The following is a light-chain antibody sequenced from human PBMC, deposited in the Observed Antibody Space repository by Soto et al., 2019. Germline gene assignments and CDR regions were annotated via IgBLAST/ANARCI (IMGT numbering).Light chain of an antibody. V-gene: IGLV2-14*01. CDR3: SSYRSGSTLV. J-gene: IGLJ2*01. Sequence: QSALTQPASVSGSPGQSITISCTGTSSDVGGSNYVSWYQQHPGKAPKLMIYDVHNRPSGISNRVSGSKSGNTASLTISGLQAEDESDYYCSSYRSGSTLVFGGGTKVTV. CDR1: SSDVGGSNY. CDR2: DVH.